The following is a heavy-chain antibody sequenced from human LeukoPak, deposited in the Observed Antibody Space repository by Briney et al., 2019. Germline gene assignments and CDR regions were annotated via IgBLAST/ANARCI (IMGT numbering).Heavy chain of an antibody. V-gene: IGHV4-30-4*01. J-gene: IGHJ4*02. CDR2: IYYSGST. CDR3: ARVPTGSYYFDY. CDR1: SGSISSGDYY. D-gene: IGHD3-9*01. Sequence: SQTLSLTCTVSSGSISSGDYYWSWIRQPPGKGLEWIGYIYYSGSTYYNPSRKSRVTISVDTSKNQFSLKLSSVTAADTAVYYCARVPTGSYYFDYWGQGTLVTVSS.